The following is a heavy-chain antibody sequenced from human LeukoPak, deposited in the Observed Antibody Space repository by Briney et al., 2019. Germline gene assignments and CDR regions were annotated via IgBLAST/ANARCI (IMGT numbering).Heavy chain of an antibody. D-gene: IGHD3-22*01. Sequence: PGGSLRLSCSASGFTFSNYAMHWVRQAPGKGLEYVSAISNNGGNTYYVDSVKGRFTISRDNSKNTLYLQMSSLRAEDTAVFYCVKGAESYCGSRSDYWGQGTLVTVSS. CDR3: VKGAESYCGSRSDY. CDR2: ISNNGGNT. J-gene: IGHJ4*02. CDR1: GFTFSNYA. V-gene: IGHV3-64D*09.